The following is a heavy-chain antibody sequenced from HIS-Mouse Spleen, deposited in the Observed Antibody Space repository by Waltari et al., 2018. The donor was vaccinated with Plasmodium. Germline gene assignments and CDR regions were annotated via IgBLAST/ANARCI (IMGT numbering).Heavy chain of an antibody. Sequence: QVQLVESGGGVVQPGGSLRLSCAASGFTFSSYGMHWVRQAPGKGLWWVEVISYDGSNKYYADSGKGRLTIARDNSKNTLYLQMNSLRAEDTAVYYCAKEGYSSGVFFFDYWGQGTLVTVSS. V-gene: IGHV3-30*18. J-gene: IGHJ4*02. D-gene: IGHD6-19*01. CDR3: AKEGYSSGVFFFDY. CDR1: GFTFSSYG. CDR2: ISYDGSNK.